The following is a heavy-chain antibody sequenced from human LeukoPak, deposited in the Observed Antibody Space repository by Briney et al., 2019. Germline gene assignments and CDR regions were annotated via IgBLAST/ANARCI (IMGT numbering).Heavy chain of an antibody. CDR3: TRDGRRGTFGDAFGL. D-gene: IGHD1-26*01. Sequence: SETLSLTCTVSGGSITSGNYFWSWIRQPAGKGLEWIGRTTPSGSTNYNPSLKSRVTISVDTSNNQFSLRLSSVTAADTAVYYCTRDGRRGTFGDAFGLWGQGTIITVSS. J-gene: IGHJ3*01. V-gene: IGHV4-61*02. CDR1: GGSITSGNYF. CDR2: TTPSGST.